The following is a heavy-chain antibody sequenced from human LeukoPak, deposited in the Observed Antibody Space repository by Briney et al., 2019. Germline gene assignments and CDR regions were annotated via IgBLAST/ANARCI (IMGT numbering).Heavy chain of an antibody. CDR2: INHSGST. J-gene: IGHJ4*02. Sequence: PSETLSLTCAVYGGSFSGYYWSWIRQPPGKGLEWIGEINHSGSTNYNPSLKSRVTISVDTSKNQFSLKLSSVTAADTAVHYCARGSGGHYYDSSGYYYGDYWGQGTLVTVSS. CDR3: ARGSGGHYYDSSGYYYGDY. D-gene: IGHD3-22*01. V-gene: IGHV4-34*01. CDR1: GGSFSGYY.